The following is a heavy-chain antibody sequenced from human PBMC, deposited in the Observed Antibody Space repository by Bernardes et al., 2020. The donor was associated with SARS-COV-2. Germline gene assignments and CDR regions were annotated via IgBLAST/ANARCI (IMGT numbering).Heavy chain of an antibody. J-gene: IGHJ6*02. V-gene: IGHV1-2*02. CDR1: GYTFADYY. CDR3: AKDKKSLSSSSLSFEGLGMDV. D-gene: IGHD3-10*01. CDR2: ISPNSDYR. Sequence: ASVKVSCKASGYTFADYYIHWVRQAPGQGLEWMGWISPNSDYRNFAQKFQDRVTMTKDTSISTAYMELSRLRSDDTAIYYCAKDKKSLSSSSLSFEGLGMDVWGQGTTVTVSS.